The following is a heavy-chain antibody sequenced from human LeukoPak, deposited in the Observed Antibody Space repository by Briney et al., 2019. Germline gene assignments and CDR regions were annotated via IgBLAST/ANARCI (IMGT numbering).Heavy chain of an antibody. CDR1: GFTFSSYS. Sequence: QPGGSLRLSCAASGFTFSSYSMNWVRQAPGKGLEWVSVISANGVATYYADSVTGRFTISRDNSKNTLYLQMNSLRAEDTAIYYCAKDRRYFGAGLDSWGQGTLVTVSS. CDR2: ISANGVAT. V-gene: IGHV3-23*01. CDR3: AKDRRYFGAGLDS. D-gene: IGHD3-9*01. J-gene: IGHJ4*02.